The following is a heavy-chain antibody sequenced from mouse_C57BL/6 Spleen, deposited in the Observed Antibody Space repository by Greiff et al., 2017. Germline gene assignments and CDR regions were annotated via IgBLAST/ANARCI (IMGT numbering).Heavy chain of an antibody. CDR1: GYAFSSYW. J-gene: IGHJ2*01. Sequence: QVQLQQSGAELVKPGASVKISCKASGYAFSSYWMNWVKQRPGKGLEWIGQIYPGDGDTNYNGKFKGKATLTADKSSSTAYMQLSSLTSEDSAVYFCARRGTVAYFDCWGQGTTLTVSS. V-gene: IGHV1-80*01. D-gene: IGHD1-1*01. CDR3: ARRGTVAYFDC. CDR2: IYPGDGDT.